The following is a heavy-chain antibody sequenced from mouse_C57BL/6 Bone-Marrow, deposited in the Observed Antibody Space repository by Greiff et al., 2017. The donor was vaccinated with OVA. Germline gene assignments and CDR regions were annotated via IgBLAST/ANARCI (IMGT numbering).Heavy chain of an antibody. CDR2: IYPGDGDT. V-gene: IGHV1-82*01. J-gene: IGHJ4*01. Sequence: VQLKQSGPELVKPGASVKISCKASGYAFSSPWMNWVKQRPGKGLEWIGRIYPGDGDTNYNGKFKGKATLTADKSSSTAYMQLSSLTSEESAVYFCGRGAMDYWGQGTSVTVSS. CDR3: GRGAMDY. CDR1: GYAFSSPW.